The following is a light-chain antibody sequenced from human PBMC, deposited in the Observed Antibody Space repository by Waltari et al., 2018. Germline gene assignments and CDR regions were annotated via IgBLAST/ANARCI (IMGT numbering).Light chain of an antibody. CDR2: VTS. CDR1: QSIGGW. V-gene: IGKV1-5*03. J-gene: IGKJ1*01. Sequence: DIQMTQSPSIMSASVGDSATITCRASQSIGGWLAWYQQKPGKAPNLLIYVTSILQSGVPSRFSGSGSGTEFTLTISSLQPDDFATYYCQQYQDYPWTFGQGIRVDI. CDR3: QQYQDYPWT.